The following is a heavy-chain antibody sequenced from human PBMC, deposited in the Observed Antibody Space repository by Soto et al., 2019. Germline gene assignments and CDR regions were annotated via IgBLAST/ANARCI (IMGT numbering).Heavy chain of an antibody. Sequence: GGSLRLSCAASGFTFSSYAMSWVRQAPGKGLEWVSAISGSGGSTYYADSVKGRFTISRDNSKNTLYLQMNSLRAEDTAVYYCAAGISSIAARPSYFDYWGQGTLVTVSS. V-gene: IGHV3-23*01. J-gene: IGHJ4*02. CDR3: AAGISSIAARPSYFDY. CDR2: ISGSGGST. CDR1: GFTFSSYA. D-gene: IGHD6-6*01.